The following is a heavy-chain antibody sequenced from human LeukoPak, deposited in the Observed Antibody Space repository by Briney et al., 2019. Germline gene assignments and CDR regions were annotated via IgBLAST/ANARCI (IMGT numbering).Heavy chain of an antibody. D-gene: IGHD3-10*01. V-gene: IGHV3-21*01. CDR2: ISSGRSHT. CDR3: GREKEEMVRAPYAFGI. J-gene: IGHJ3*02. Sequence: GGSLRLSCAASDFTFSSYSMNWVRQAPGKGLEWVSSISSGRSHTNYADSVKGRFTVSRDYAKNSLYLQMNSLRAEDTAVYYCGREKEEMVRAPYAFGIWGQGTMVTVSS. CDR1: DFTFSSYS.